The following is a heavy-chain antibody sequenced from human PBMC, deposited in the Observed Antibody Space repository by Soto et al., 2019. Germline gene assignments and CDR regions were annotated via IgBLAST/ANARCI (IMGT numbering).Heavy chain of an antibody. CDR2: ISYNSGNI. Sequence: EVQLVESGGGLVQPGRSLRLSCAASGFTFDDYAMHWVRQAPGKGLEWVSGISYNSGNIGYADSVKGRFTISRDNAKNSLYLRMNSLRAEDTALYYCAKDVHPFYGSNWYFDLWGRGTLVTVSS. CDR3: AKDVHPFYGSNWYFDL. D-gene: IGHD3-10*01. CDR1: GFTFDDYA. J-gene: IGHJ2*01. V-gene: IGHV3-9*01.